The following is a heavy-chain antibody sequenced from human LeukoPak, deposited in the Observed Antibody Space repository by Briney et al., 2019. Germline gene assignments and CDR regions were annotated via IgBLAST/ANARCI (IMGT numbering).Heavy chain of an antibody. J-gene: IGHJ4*02. CDR3: ASYASGYNWLRV. D-gene: IGHD1-1*01. Sequence: ASVKVSCKASGHTFTTYYIHWVGQAPGQGLEWMGWIHPGTGDTNYAQKFQDRVTVTRDTSIATAYMDLIRLTSDDTAVYYCASYASGYNWLRVWGQGTLVTVSS. CDR2: IHPGTGDT. CDR1: GHTFTTYY. V-gene: IGHV1-2*02.